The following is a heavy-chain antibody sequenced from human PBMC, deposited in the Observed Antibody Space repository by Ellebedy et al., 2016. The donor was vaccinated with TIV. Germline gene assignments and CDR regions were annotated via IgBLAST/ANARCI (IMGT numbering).Heavy chain of an antibody. CDR2: ISGDNGIR. CDR3: AREEMYFYDSAGFYDGSHGMDV. J-gene: IGHJ6*02. CDR1: GYTFSDYG. D-gene: IGHD3-22*01. V-gene: IGHV1-18*04. Sequence: ASVQVSCKASGYTFSDYGISWVRQAPGHGPEWLGWISGDNGIRHFAQKVQGRVALTADTSTSTAFMELRSLRSDDTAVYYCAREEMYFYDSAGFYDGSHGMDVWGQGTTVTVSS.